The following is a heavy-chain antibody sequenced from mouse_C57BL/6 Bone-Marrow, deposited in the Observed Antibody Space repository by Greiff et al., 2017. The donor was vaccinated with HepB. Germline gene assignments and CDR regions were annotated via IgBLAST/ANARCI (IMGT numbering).Heavy chain of an antibody. J-gene: IGHJ2*01. CDR1: GYTFTSYW. CDR3: AILFITTGVASDY. D-gene: IGHD1-1*01. CDR2: IDPNSGGT. Sequence: QVQLKQPGAELVKPGASVKLSCKASGYTFTSYWMHWVKQRPGRGLEWIGRIDPNSGGTKYNEKFKRKATLTGDNPSSTAYMQLSSLTSEDSAVYYCAILFITTGVASDYWGQGTTRTVSS. V-gene: IGHV1-72*01.